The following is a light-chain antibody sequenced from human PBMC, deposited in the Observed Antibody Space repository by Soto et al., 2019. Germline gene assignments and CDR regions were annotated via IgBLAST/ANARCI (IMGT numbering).Light chain of an antibody. CDR1: QSISSW. V-gene: IGKV1-5*03. J-gene: IGKJ5*01. CDR2: KAS. CDR3: QQYNSWPPIT. Sequence: IQMTQSPSTLSASVGDRVTITCRASQSISSWLAWYQQKPGKAPKLLIYKASTLKSGVPSSFSGSGSGTEFTLTISSLQSEDFAVYYCQQYNSWPPITFGQGTRLEIK.